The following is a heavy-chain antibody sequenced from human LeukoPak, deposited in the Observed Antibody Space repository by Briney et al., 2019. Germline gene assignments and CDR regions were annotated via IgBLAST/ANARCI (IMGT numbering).Heavy chain of an antibody. CDR1: GFTFSSYG. J-gene: IGHJ4*02. D-gene: IGHD4-11*01. V-gene: IGHV3-15*01. Sequence: PGGTLRLSCAASGFTFSSYGMSWVRQAPGKGLEWVGRIKSKTDGGTTDYAAPVKGRFTISRDDSKNTLYLQMNSLKTEDTAVYYCTTASSNYVSSFDYWGQGTLVTVSS. CDR3: TTASSNYVSSFDY. CDR2: IKSKTDGGTT.